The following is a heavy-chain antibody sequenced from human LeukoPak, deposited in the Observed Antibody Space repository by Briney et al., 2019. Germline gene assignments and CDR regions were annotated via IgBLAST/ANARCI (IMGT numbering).Heavy chain of an antibody. CDR2: ISGSGDRT. CDR3: AKDVREVYYYDSSGYVDDY. CDR1: GFTFSSSA. J-gene: IGHJ4*02. V-gene: IGHV3-23*01. Sequence: GGSLRLSCAASGFTFSSSAMSWVRQAPGKGLEWVSTISGSGDRTYYADSVKGRFTISRDNSKNTLYLQMNSLRAEDTAVYYCAKDVREVYYYDSSGYVDDYWGQGTLVTVSS. D-gene: IGHD3-22*01.